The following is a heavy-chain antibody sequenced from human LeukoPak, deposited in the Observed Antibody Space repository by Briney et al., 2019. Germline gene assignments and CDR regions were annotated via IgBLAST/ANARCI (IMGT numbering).Heavy chain of an antibody. J-gene: IGHJ4*02. CDR1: GFTFSSYG. Sequence: GGSLRLSCAASGFTFSSYGMSWVRQAPGKGLEWVSAISGSGGSTYYADSLKGRFTISRDNSKNTLYLQMNSLRAEDTVVYYCARSWEVLQNFDYWGQGTLVTVSS. CDR3: ARSWEVLQNFDY. V-gene: IGHV3-23*01. D-gene: IGHD1-26*01. CDR2: ISGSGGST.